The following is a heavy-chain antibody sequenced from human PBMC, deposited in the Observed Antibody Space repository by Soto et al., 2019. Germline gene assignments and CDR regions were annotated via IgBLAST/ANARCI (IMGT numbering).Heavy chain of an antibody. CDR1: GGSMRGGGYY. J-gene: IGHJ4*02. D-gene: IGHD3-10*01. V-gene: IGHV4-31*03. CDR3: ARESLSYPPAY. Sequence: SETLSLSCTVSGGSMRGGGYYWTWIRQHPGKVLEWIGYVYYSGTAHYGPSLKSRVIMXXXXSXTXFXLXMXSVTXEDTAVYYCARESLSYPPAYWGQGILVT. CDR2: VYYSGTA.